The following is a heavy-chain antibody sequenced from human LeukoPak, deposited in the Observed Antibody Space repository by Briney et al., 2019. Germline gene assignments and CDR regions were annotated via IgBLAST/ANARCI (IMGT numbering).Heavy chain of an antibody. CDR2: ISGSGGST. Sequence: GGSLRLSCAASGFTFSSYAMSWVRQAPGKGLEWVSAISGSGGSTYYADSVKGRFTISRDNSKNTLYLQMNSLRAEDTALYYCAKETYSSRNNWFDPWGQGTLVTVSP. CDR3: AKETYSSRNNWFDP. J-gene: IGHJ5*02. D-gene: IGHD6-13*01. V-gene: IGHV3-23*01. CDR1: GFTFSSYA.